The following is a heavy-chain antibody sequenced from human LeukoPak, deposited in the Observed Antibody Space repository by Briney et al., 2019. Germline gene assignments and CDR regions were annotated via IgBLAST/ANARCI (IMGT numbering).Heavy chain of an antibody. CDR2: IYNSGST. Sequence: SETLSLTCTVSGGSISSSSYYWGWIRQPPGKGLEWIGSIYNSGSTYYNPSLKSRVTISVDTSKNQFSLKLSSVTAADTAVYYCARQNSIGYYYYYMDVWGKGTTVTVSS. J-gene: IGHJ6*03. V-gene: IGHV4-39*01. CDR3: ARQNSIGYYYYYMDV. CDR1: GGSISSSSYY. D-gene: IGHD4-11*01.